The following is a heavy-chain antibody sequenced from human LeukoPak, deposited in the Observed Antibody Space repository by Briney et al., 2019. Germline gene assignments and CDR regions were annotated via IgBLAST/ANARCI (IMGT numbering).Heavy chain of an antibody. D-gene: IGHD6-13*01. Sequence: GGSLRLSCAASGFTFSDYYMSWIRQAPGKGLERVSYISSSGSTIYYADSVKGRFTISRDNAKNSLYLQMNSLRAEDTAVYYCASGPRYSSSWSGYRYYGMDVWGQGTTVTVSS. CDR2: ISSSGSTI. CDR3: ASGPRYSSSWSGYRYYGMDV. J-gene: IGHJ6*02. CDR1: GFTFSDYY. V-gene: IGHV3-11*01.